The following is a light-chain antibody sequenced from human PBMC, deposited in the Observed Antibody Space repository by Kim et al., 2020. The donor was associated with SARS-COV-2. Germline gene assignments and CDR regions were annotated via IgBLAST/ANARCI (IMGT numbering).Light chain of an antibody. J-gene: IGKJ3*01. CDR3: QQSYITPFT. Sequence: ASVGDTVTITCRASQTISTYLNWYQRKPWKAPNLLIFAASSLQSGVPSRFSGSGSGTDFTLTIRSLQLEDFATYYCQQSYITPFTFGTGTKVDIK. CDR1: QTISTY. V-gene: IGKV1-39*01. CDR2: AAS.